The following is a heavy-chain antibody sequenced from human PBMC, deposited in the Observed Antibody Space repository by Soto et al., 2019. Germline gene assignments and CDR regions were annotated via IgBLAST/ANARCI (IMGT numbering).Heavy chain of an antibody. CDR1: GGSVSSGSYY. CDR2: IYYSGST. D-gene: IGHD6-6*01. Sequence: SETLSLTCTVSGGSVSSGSYYWSWIRQPPGKGLEWIGYIYYSGSTNYNPPLKSRVTISVDTSKNQFSLKLSSVTAADTAVYYCARVLLLAARTLDYWGQGTLVTVSS. CDR3: ARVLLLAARTLDY. J-gene: IGHJ4*02. V-gene: IGHV4-61*01.